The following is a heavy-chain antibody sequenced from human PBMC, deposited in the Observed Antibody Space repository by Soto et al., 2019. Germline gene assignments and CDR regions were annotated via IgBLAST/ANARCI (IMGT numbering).Heavy chain of an antibody. CDR2: IIPIVGTA. Sequence: QVQLVQSGAEVKKPGSSVKVSCKASGGTFSSYAISWVRQAPGQGLEWMGGIIPIVGTANYAQKFQGRVTITADESTNTDYRELSRLRSEDTAVYYCARTGKVCGGDCYSWFDHWGQGTLVTGFS. V-gene: IGHV1-69*12. J-gene: IGHJ5*02. D-gene: IGHD2-21*02. CDR3: ARTGKVCGGDCYSWFDH. CDR1: GGTFSSYA.